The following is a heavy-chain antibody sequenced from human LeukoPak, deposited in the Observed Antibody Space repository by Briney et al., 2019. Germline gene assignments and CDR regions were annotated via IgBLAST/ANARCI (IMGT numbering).Heavy chain of an antibody. D-gene: IGHD2-15*01. Sequence: SETLSLTCTVSGGSISSYYWSWIRQPPGKGLEWIGYIYYSGSTNYNPSLKSRVTISVDTSKNQFSLKLSSLTAADTAVYYCATLGRNYFDSWGQGSLVTVSS. CDR3: ATLGRNYFDS. CDR2: IYYSGST. J-gene: IGHJ4*02. CDR1: GGSISSYY. V-gene: IGHV4-59*01.